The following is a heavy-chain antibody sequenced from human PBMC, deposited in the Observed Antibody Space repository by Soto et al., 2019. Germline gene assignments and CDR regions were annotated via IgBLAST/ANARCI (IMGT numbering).Heavy chain of an antibody. CDR2: ISYDGSNK. V-gene: IGHV3-30*18. CDR3: AKDSHPIGAIDY. CDR1: GFTFSSYG. J-gene: IGHJ4*02. Sequence: GGSLRLSCAACGFTFSSYGMHWVRQAPGKGLEWVAVISYDGSNKYYADSVKGRFTISRDNSKNTLYLQMNSLRAEDTAVYYCAKDSHPIGAIDYWGQGTLVTVSS. D-gene: IGHD6-13*01.